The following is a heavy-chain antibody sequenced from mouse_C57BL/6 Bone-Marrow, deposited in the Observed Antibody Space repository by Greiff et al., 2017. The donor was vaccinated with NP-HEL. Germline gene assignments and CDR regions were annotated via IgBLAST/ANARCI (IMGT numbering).Heavy chain of an antibody. Sequence: QVQLQQPGAELVKPGASVKLSCKASGYTFTSYWMHWVKQRPGQGLEWIGMIHPNSGSTNYNEKFKSKATLTVDKSSSTAYMQLSSLTSEDSAVYYCARPTAQATGDFEYWGQGKTIKVSS. CDR2: IHPNSGST. D-gene: IGHD3-2*02. J-gene: IGHJ2*01. V-gene: IGHV1-64*01. CDR3: ARPTAQATGDFEY. CDR1: GYTFTSYW.